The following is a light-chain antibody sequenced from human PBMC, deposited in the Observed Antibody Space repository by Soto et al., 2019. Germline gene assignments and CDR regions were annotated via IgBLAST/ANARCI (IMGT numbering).Light chain of an antibody. CDR1: RTVGNF. CDR2: DAT. V-gene: IGKV3-11*01. Sequence: EIVLTQSPATLSLSPGERANLSCRASRTVGNFLAWYQQKPGQAPSLLIYDATHRATGIPARFSGSGSGTDFTLAINRLEPDDFAVYYCQQRSDWPITFGQGTRLEI. CDR3: QQRSDWPIT. J-gene: IGKJ5*01.